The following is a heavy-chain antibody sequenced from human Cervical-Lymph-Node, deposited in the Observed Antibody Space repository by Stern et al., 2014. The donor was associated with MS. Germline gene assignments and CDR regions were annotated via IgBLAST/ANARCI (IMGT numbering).Heavy chain of an antibody. CDR2: GHYSGRI. CDR3: ARDQGAVDS. J-gene: IGHJ4*02. V-gene: IGHV4-61*01. CDR1: GGSVSSSSYY. Sequence: VQLQESGPRLVKPSETLSLICAVSGGSVSSSSYYWSWIRQPPVKALDVIGNGHYSGRIDYNPSLKSRVTISRDTSKSHFSLKLNSVTAADTAVYYCARDQGAVDSWGQGTLVTVSS. D-gene: IGHD1-26*01.